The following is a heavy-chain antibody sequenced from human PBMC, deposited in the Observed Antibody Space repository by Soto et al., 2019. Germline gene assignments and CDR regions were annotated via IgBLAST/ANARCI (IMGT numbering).Heavy chain of an antibody. J-gene: IGHJ6*02. D-gene: IGHD2-2*03. CDR3: ASAGYCISTSCYYYYGMDV. CDR2: MNPNSGNT. Sequence: QVQLVQSGAEVKKPGASVKVSCKASGYTFTSYDINWGRQATGQGLEWMGWMNPNSGNTGYAQKFQGRVTMTRNTSISTAYMELSSLRSEDTAVYYCASAGYCISTSCYYYYGMDVWGQGTTVTVSS. V-gene: IGHV1-8*01. CDR1: GYTFTSYD.